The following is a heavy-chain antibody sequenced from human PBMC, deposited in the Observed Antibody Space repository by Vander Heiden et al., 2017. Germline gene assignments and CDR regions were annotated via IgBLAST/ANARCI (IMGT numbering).Heavy chain of an antibody. J-gene: IGHJ4*02. V-gene: IGHV3-73*02. Sequence: QLVESGGGLVQPGVSLKLPCAASGFTFSGSAMHWVRLASGNGPAWVGRFRSQANSYATAYAASVKGRFTISRDDSKNTAYLQMNSLKPEDTAVYYCTTTYYYDSSGYYTFDYWGQGTLVNVSS. D-gene: IGHD3-22*01. CDR2: FRSQANSYAT. CDR3: TTTYYYDSSGYYTFDY. CDR1: GFTFSGSA.